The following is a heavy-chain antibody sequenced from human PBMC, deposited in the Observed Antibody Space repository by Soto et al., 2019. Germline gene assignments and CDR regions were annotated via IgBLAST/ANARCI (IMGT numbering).Heavy chain of an antibody. CDR3: AGASGGATATLDYYYFYMDV. Sequence: QVQLVQSGAEVRKPGASVTVSCRSSGDSFNDYYIHWVRQAPGQGFEWMGWINPNGGVTKYAQKFQGWVSMTRDTSIRTVYMQLSRLRSDDTAVYYCAGASGGATATLDYYYFYMDVWGTGTTVTVSS. D-gene: IGHD5-12*01. J-gene: IGHJ6*03. CDR2: INPNGGVT. CDR1: GDSFNDYY. V-gene: IGHV1-2*04.